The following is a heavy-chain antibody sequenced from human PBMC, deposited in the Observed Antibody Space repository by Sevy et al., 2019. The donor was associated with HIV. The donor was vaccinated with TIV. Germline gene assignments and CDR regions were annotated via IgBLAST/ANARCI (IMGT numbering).Heavy chain of an antibody. D-gene: IGHD3-22*01. CDR1: GGSISSYY. CDR3: ARVAYYYDSSGYADAFDI. J-gene: IGHJ3*02. Sequence: SETLSLTCTVSGGSISSYYWSWIRQPAGKGVEWIGRIYTSGSTNYNPSLKSRVTMSVDTSKNQFSLKLSSVTAADTAVYYCARVAYYYDSSGYADAFDIWGQGTMVIVSS. CDR2: IYTSGST. V-gene: IGHV4-4*07.